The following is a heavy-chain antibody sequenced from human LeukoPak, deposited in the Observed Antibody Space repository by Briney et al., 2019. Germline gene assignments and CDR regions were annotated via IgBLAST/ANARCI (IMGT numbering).Heavy chain of an antibody. V-gene: IGHV4-59*01. CDR1: GGSISSYY. J-gene: IGHJ4*02. D-gene: IGHD5-24*01. CDR2: IYYSGST. Sequence: PSETLSLTCTVSGGSISSYYWSWIRQPPGKGLEWIGYIYYSGSTNYNPSLKSRVTISVDTSKNQFSLKLSSVTAADTAVYYCARHGFDGYTYYFAYWGQGTLVTVSS. CDR3: ARHGFDGYTYYFAY.